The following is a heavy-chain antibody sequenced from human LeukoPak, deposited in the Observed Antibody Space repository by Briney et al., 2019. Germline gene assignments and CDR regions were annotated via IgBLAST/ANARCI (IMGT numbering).Heavy chain of an antibody. D-gene: IGHD2-2*02. V-gene: IGHV1-2*02. J-gene: IGHJ5*02. CDR2: INPNSGGT. Sequence: ASVKVSCXASGYTFTGYYMHWVRQAPGQGLEWMGWINPNSGGTNYAQKFQGRVTMTRDTSISTAYVELSRLRSDDTAVYYCAREVVVPAAILEGWFDPWGPGTLVTVSS. CDR1: GYTFTGYY. CDR3: AREVVVPAAILEGWFDP.